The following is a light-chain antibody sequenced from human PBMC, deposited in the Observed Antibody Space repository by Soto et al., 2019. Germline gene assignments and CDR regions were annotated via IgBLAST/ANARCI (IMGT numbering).Light chain of an antibody. V-gene: IGLV1-44*01. J-gene: IGLJ2*01. CDR2: SNN. CDR1: STNIGSNT. CDR3: AAWDDSLKAVV. Sequence: QPVLTQPPSAAGTPGQRVTISCSGSSTNIGSNTVNWYQQLPGTAPKLLIFSNNQRPSGVPDRFSGSRSGTSASLAISGLQSEDEADYHCAAWDDSLKAVVFGGGTKLTVL.